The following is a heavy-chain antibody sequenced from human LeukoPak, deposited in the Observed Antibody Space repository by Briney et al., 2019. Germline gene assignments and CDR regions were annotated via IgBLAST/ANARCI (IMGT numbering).Heavy chain of an antibody. CDR2: ISYDGGDK. D-gene: IGHD2-2*01. J-gene: IGHJ4*02. Sequence: GRSLRLSCAASGFAFTTYAMHWVRQAPGKGLEWVAFISYDGGDKYYAESVKGRFTISRDNSKNTLYLQMNSQRADDTAVYYCARDRPNSYQPGGYWGQGTLVTVSS. CDR3: ARDRPNSYQPGGY. V-gene: IGHV3-30*04. CDR1: GFAFTTYA.